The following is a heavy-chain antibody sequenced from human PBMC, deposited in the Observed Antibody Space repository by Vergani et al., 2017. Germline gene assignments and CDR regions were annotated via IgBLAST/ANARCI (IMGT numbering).Heavy chain of an antibody. CDR3: AHRPQTEQNYYYYDSSGYPRHEAFYYWYFDL. J-gene: IGHJ2*01. CDR1: GFSLTTGGEG. CDR2: VYWNDDE. D-gene: IGHD3-22*01. Sequence: QITLRESGPTLVKPTQTLTLTCTFSGFSLTTGGEGVGWIRQPPGRALEWLAFVYWNDDERYSPSLKSRVTITKDTSKNEVILTMTNMDPVDTATYYCAHRPQTEQNYYYYDSSGYPRHEAFYYWYFDLWGRGTLVTVSS. V-gene: IGHV2-5*01.